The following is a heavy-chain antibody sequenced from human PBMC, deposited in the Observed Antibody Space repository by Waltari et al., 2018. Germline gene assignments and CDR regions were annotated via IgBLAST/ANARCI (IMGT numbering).Heavy chain of an antibody. D-gene: IGHD1-26*01. J-gene: IGHJ5*02. CDR3: ARERTVGAANWFDP. Sequence: EVQLVEAGGGLVQPGGYLRLSCAASGLTFSSYWMSWVRQAPGKGLEWVANIKQDGSEKYYVDSVKGRFTISRDNAKNSLYLQMNSLRAEDTAVYYCARERTVGAANWFDPWGQGTLVTVSS. V-gene: IGHV3-7*01. CDR1: GLTFSSYW. CDR2: IKQDGSEK.